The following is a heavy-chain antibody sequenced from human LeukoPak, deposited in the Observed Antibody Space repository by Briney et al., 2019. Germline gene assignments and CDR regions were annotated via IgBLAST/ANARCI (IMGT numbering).Heavy chain of an antibody. J-gene: IGHJ6*03. CDR2: IYYSGST. Sequence: SETLSLTCTVSGGSISSSSYYWGWIRQPPGKGLEWIGSIYYSGSTYYNPSLKSRVTISVDTSKNQFSLKLSSETAADTAVYYCARVGRLRDGYNYSYYYYYYMDVWGKGTTVTVSS. D-gene: IGHD5-24*01. CDR3: ARVGRLRDGYNYSYYYYYYMDV. V-gene: IGHV4-39*07. CDR1: GGSISSSSYY.